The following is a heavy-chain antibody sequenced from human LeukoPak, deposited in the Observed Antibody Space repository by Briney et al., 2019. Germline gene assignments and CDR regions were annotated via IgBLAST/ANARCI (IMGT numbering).Heavy chain of an antibody. CDR2: IYTSGST. J-gene: IGHJ5*02. CDR1: GGSISSYY. D-gene: IGHD3-22*01. V-gene: IGHV4-4*07. CDR3: ARRTDYYDSSGYYWGNWFDP. Sequence: SETLSLTCTVSGGSISSYYWSWIRQPAGKGLEWIGRIYTSGSTNYNPSLKSRVTMSVDTSKNQFSLKLSSVTAADTAVYYCARRTDYYDSSGYYWGNWFDPWGQGTLVTVSS.